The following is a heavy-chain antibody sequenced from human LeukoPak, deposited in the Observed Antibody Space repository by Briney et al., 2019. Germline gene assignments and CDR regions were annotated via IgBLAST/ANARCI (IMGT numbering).Heavy chain of an antibody. CDR3: ARLNYDSSGYRSPPDY. D-gene: IGHD3-22*01. J-gene: IGHJ4*02. CDR2: IYYSGST. V-gene: IGHV4-59*08. Sequence: SETLSLTCTVSGSSISSYYWSWIRQPPGKGLEWIGYIYYSGSTNYNPSLKSRVTISVDTSKNQFSLKLSSVTAADTAVYYCARLNYDSSGYRSPPDYWGQGTLVTVSS. CDR1: GSSISSYY.